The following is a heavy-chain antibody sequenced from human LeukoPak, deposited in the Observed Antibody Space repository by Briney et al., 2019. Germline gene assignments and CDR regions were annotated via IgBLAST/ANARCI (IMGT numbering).Heavy chain of an antibody. CDR1: GYTFTSYY. CDR3: ARVPTSTSGWYFTYYFDY. V-gene: IGHV1-46*01. D-gene: IGHD6-19*01. CDR2: INPSGGST. Sequence: ASVKVSCKASGYTFTSYYMHWVRQAPGQGLEWMGIINPSGGSTNYAQKLQGRVTMTTDTSTSTAYMELRSLRSDDTAVYYCARVPTSTSGWYFTYYFDYWGQGTLVTVSS. J-gene: IGHJ4*02.